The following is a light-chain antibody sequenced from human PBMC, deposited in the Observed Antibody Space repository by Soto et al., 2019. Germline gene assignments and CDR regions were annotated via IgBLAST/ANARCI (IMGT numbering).Light chain of an antibody. CDR1: QSVSSS. CDR3: QQYNNWPPWS. Sequence: EIILTQSPATLSFSPGERTTLSCMASQSVSSSLAWYQQKPGQAPRLLIYDASNRATGIPARFSGSGSGTDFTLTISSLQSEDFAVYYCQQYNNWPPWSFGQGTKVDIK. CDR2: DAS. V-gene: IGKV3-11*01. J-gene: IGKJ1*01.